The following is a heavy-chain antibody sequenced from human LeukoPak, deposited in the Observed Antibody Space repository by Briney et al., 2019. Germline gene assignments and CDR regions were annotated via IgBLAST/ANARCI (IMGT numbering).Heavy chain of an antibody. J-gene: IGHJ6*03. V-gene: IGHV1-18*01. D-gene: IGHD5-18*01. CDR3: ARDKVVDTAMVFDYYYYMDV. Sequence: ASVKVSCKTSGYTFISYGIIWVRQAPGQGLEWMGWISYYNGHTNYAQKLQGRVTMTTDTSTSTAYMELTSLTSDDTAVYYCARDKVVDTAMVFDYYYYMDVWGKGTTVTVSS. CDR1: GYTFISYG. CDR2: ISYYNGHT.